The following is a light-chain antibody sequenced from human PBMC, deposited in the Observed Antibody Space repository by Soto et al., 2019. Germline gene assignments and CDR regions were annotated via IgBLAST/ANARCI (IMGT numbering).Light chain of an antibody. CDR1: QSIASD. Sequence: EILMTQSPATLSVSPGERATLSCRASQSIASDLAWYQQKPGQAPRHLIYGASTRATGIPARFSGSGSGTEFPLTISSLQSEDFAIYYCQQYNNWPFTFGGGTKVEIK. J-gene: IGKJ4*01. CDR2: GAS. CDR3: QQYNNWPFT. V-gene: IGKV3-15*01.